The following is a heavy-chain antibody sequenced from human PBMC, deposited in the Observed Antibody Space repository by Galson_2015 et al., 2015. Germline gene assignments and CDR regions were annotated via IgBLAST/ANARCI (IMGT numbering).Heavy chain of an antibody. V-gene: IGHV3-30-3*02. Sequence: VRQAPGTGLEWVAVISYAGNNTYYSDSVQGRFTISRDNSKDTLYLQMNSLRAEDTAVYYCAKDLNTLGGSGWFFDYWGQGTLVTVSS. CDR2: ISYAGNNT. J-gene: IGHJ4*02. CDR3: AKDLNTLGGSGWFFDY. D-gene: IGHD6-19*01.